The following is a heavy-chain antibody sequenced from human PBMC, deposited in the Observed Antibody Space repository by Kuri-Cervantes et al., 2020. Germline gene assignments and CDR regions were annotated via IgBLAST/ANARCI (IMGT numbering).Heavy chain of an antibody. V-gene: IGHV3-21*03. Sequence: GGSLRLSCAASGFTFSDYYLTWIRQAPGKGLEWVSSISTSSSYIFYADSVKGRFTISRDNAKNSLYLQMNSLRGEDTGVYYCARGTLEQQLVLPDYWGQGTLVTVSS. CDR3: ARGTLEQQLVLPDY. CDR1: GFTFSDYY. J-gene: IGHJ4*02. CDR2: ISTSSSYI. D-gene: IGHD6-13*01.